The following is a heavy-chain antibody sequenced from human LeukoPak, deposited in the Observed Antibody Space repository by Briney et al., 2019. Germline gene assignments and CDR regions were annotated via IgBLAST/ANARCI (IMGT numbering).Heavy chain of an antibody. CDR2: ISGSGGST. CDR1: GFTFSSYA. D-gene: IGHD3-3*01. Sequence: GGSLRLSCAASGFTFSSYAMSWVRQAPGKGLEWVSAISGSGGSTYYADSVKGRFTISRDNSKNTLYLQMNSLRAEDTAVYYCAKDKTRITIFGVVISHWFDLWGQGTLVTVSS. CDR3: AKDKTRITIFGVVISHWFDL. J-gene: IGHJ5*02. V-gene: IGHV3-23*01.